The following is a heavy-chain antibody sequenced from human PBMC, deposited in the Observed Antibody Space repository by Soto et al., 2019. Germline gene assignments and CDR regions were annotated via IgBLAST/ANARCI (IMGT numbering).Heavy chain of an antibody. D-gene: IGHD1-26*01. CDR3: ARWVVGADYSDY. CDR1: GYTFTNND. V-gene: IGHV1-8*01. Sequence: QVQLVQSWAEVKEPGASVRVSCKASGYTFTNNDISWVRQATGQGLEWMGWMNPISGNAGYAQKFQGRVTMTRNTSISTAYLELRSLRVEDTAVYYCARWVVGADYSDYWGQGTLVTVSS. CDR2: MNPISGNA. J-gene: IGHJ4*02.